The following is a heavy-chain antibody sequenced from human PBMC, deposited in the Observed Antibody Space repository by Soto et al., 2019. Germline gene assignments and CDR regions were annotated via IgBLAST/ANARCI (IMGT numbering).Heavy chain of an antibody. CDR2: IYWDDDK. CDR1: GFSLNTSGVG. J-gene: IGHJ4*02. D-gene: IGHD1-7*01. CDR3: AHSHRSFMGELELFVY. V-gene: IGHV2-5*02. Sequence: SGPTLVKPTQTLTLTCTFSGFSLNTSGVGVGWIRQPPGKALEWLALIYWDDDKLYSPSLKSRLTITKDTSKDQVVLTMTNMDPVDTATYYCAHSHRSFMGELELFVYWGQGTLVTVSS.